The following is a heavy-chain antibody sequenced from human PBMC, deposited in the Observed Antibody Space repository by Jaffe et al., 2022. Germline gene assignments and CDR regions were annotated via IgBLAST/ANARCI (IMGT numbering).Heavy chain of an antibody. J-gene: IGHJ4*02. CDR2: IYHSGST. CDR1: GYSISSGYY. Sequence: QVQLQESGPGLVKPSETLSLTCAVSGYSISSGYYWGWIRQPPGKGLEWIGSIYHSGSTYYNPSLKSRVTISVDTSKNQFSLKLSSVTAADTAVYYCARQGSGSYGEYYFDYWGQGTLVTVSS. V-gene: IGHV4-38-2*01. CDR3: ARQGSGSYGEYYFDY. D-gene: IGHD3-10*01.